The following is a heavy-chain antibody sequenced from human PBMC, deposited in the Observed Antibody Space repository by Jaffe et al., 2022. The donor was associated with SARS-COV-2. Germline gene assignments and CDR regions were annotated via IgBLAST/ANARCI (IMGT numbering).Heavy chain of an antibody. D-gene: IGHD6-13*01. V-gene: IGHV4-4*07. CDR2: IYTSGST. CDR3: ARDTKGYSSSWWRAFDI. CDR1: GGSISSYY. Sequence: QVQLQESGPGLVKPSETLSLTCTVSGGSISSYYWSWIRQPAGKGLEWIGRIYTSGSTNYNPSLKSRVTMSVDTSKNQFSLKLSSVTAADTAVYYCARDTKGYSSSWWRAFDIWGQGTMVTVSS. J-gene: IGHJ3*02.